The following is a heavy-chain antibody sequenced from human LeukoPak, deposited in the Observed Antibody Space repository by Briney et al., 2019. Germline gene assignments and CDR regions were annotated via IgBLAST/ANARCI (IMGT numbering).Heavy chain of an antibody. V-gene: IGHV3-30-3*01. D-gene: IGHD4-17*01. CDR1: GFAFSSYA. CDR2: ISYDGSNK. CDR3: ARGPREYGDSTFGY. J-gene: IGHJ4*02. Sequence: GGSLRLSCAASGFAFSSYAMHWVRQAPGKGLEWVAVISYDGSNKYYADSVKGRFTISRDNSKNTLYLQMNSLRAEDTAVYYCARGPREYGDSTFGYWGQGTLVTVSS.